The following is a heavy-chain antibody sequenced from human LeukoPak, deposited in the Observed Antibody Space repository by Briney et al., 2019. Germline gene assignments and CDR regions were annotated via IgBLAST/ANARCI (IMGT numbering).Heavy chain of an antibody. CDR3: ARLRYSGSYSLFDY. CDR2: ISYIGNT. Sequence: GSLRLSCAASGLTLSHYYMTWIRQAPGKGLEWIGSISYIGNTHYNPSLNSRVTISVDTSKDQFLLKLNSVTAADTAVYYCARLRYSGSYSLFDYWGQGTLVTVSS. V-gene: IGHV4-39*01. J-gene: IGHJ4*02. D-gene: IGHD1-26*01. CDR1: GLTLSHYY.